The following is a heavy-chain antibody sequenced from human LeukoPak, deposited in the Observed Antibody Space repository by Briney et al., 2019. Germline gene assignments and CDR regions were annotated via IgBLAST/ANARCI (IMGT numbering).Heavy chain of an antibody. D-gene: IGHD6-19*01. J-gene: IGHJ4*02. CDR1: GFTFSSYG. CDR3: AKDHQLTSSGRDY. V-gene: IGHV3-23*01. CDR2: ISGSGGSI. Sequence: PGGSLRLSCAASGFTFSSYGMSWVRQAPGKGLEWVSAISGSGGSIYYADSVKGLFTISRDNSKNTLYLQMNSLRAEDTAVYYCAKDHQLTSSGRDYWGQGTLVTVSS.